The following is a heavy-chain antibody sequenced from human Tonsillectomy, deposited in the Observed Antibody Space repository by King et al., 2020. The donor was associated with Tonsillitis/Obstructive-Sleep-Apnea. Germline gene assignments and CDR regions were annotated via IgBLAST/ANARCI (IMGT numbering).Heavy chain of an antibody. Sequence: LPLQESGPGLVKPSETLSLTCTVSGGSISSSSYYWGWVRQPPGRGLEWIGSIYYSGSTSYNPSLKSRVTISVDTSKNQFSLKLSSVTAADTAVYYCARHEVAIILVPAAISGWFDPWGQGTLVTVSS. D-gene: IGHD2-2*01. CDR3: ARHEVAIILVPAAISGWFDP. V-gene: IGHV4-39*01. CDR1: GGSISSSSYY. J-gene: IGHJ5*02. CDR2: IYYSGST.